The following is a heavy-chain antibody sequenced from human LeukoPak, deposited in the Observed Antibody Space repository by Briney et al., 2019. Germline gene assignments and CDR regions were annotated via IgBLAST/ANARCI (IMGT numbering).Heavy chain of an antibody. V-gene: IGHV3-33*01. J-gene: IGHJ4*02. CDR2: IWYDGSNK. Sequence: GGSLRLSCAASGFTFSSYGMHWVRQAPGKGLEWVAVIWYDGSNKYYADSVKGRFTISREDAKNYFFLQMNSLGAGDTAVYFCAALGDSIYWGQGTLVTVSS. CDR1: GFTFSSYG. D-gene: IGHD1-26*01. CDR3: AALGDSIY.